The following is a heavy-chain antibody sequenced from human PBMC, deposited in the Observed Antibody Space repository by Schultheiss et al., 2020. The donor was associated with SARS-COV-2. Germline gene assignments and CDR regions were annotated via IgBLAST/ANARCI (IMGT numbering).Heavy chain of an antibody. CDR3: ARGVSGCMHI. J-gene: IGHJ3*02. V-gene: IGHV4-34*01. Sequence: SETLSLTCAVYGGSFSGYYWSWIRQPPGKGLEWIGEINHSGSTNYNPSLKSRVTISVDTSKNQFSLKLSSVTAADTAVYYCARGVSGCMHIWGQGTMVTVSS. CDR2: INHSGST. CDR1: GGSFSGYY. D-gene: IGHD2-8*01.